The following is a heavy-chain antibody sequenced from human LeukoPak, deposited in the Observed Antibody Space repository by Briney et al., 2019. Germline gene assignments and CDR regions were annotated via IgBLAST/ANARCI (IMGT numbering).Heavy chain of an antibody. J-gene: IGHJ4*02. CDR3: ARSNQADDY. D-gene: IGHD1-14*01. Sequence: GGSLRLSCAASGFTISSYWMHWVRQVPGKGLVWVARINPGGSSITYADSVKGRFTISRDNAKNTLYLQMDSLRAEDTAVYYCARSNQADDYWGQGTLVTVSS. V-gene: IGHV3-74*01. CDR1: GFTISSYW. CDR2: INPGGSSI.